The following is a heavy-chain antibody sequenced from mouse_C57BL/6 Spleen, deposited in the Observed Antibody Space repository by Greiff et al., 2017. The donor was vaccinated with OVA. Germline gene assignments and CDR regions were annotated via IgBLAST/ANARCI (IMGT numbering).Heavy chain of an antibody. CDR3: ASGLFFAY. V-gene: IGHV14-2*01. J-gene: IGHJ3*01. CDR1: GFNINDYY. Sequence: VQLKQPGAELVKPGASVKLSCTASGFNINDYYMHWVKQRTEQGLEWIGRIDPEDGETKYAPKFQGKATITADTSSNTAYLQLSSLTAEDTAVYYCASGLFFAYWGQGTLVTVSA. CDR2: IDPEDGET.